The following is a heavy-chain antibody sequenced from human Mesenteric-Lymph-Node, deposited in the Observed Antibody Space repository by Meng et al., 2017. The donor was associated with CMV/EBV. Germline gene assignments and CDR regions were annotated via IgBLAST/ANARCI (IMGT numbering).Heavy chain of an antibody. CDR3: ARDDWYGPFDY. CDR2: IFSGGST. CDR1: GFTVSRNY. Sequence: LCCAASGFTVSRNYMSWVRQAPGKGLEWVSLIFSGGSTYYADSVKGRFTISRDSSKNTLYLQMSNLRAEDTAVYYCARDDWYGPFDYWGLGTLVTVSS. V-gene: IGHV3-53*01. J-gene: IGHJ4*02. D-gene: IGHD3-9*01.